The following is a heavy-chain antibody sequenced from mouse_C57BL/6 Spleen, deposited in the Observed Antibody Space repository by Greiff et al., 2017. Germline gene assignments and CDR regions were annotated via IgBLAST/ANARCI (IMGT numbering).Heavy chain of an antibody. V-gene: IGHV1-53*01. D-gene: IGHD2-5*01. CDR2: INPSNGGT. CDR3: ARTGYSNFYAMAY. CDR1: GYTFTSYW. J-gene: IGHJ4*01. Sequence: QVQLQQPGTELVKPGASVKLSCKASGYTFTSYWMHWVKQRPGQGLEWIGNINPSNGGTNYNEKFKSKATLTVDKSSSTAYMQLSSLTSEDSAVXYCARTGYSNFYAMAYWGKGTSVTVSS.